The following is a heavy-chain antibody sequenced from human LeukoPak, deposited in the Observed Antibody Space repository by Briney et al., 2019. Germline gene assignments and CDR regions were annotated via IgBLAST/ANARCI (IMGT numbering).Heavy chain of an antibody. CDR3: ARGVRPIYSTLYYFDY. V-gene: IGHV4-61*01. CDR1: GGSISSSSYY. CDR2: IYYSGST. D-gene: IGHD2-2*01. Sequence: SETLSLTCTVSGGSISSSSYYWSWIRQPPGKGLEWIGYIYYSGSTNYNPSLKSRVTISVDTSKNQFSLKLSSVTAADTAVYYCARGVRPIYSTLYYFDYWGQGTLVTVSS. J-gene: IGHJ4*02.